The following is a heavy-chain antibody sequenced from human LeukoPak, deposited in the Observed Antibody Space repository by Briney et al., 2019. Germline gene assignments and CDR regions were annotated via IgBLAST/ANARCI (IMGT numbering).Heavy chain of an antibody. CDR1: GFSFSTYW. J-gene: IGHJ4*02. CDR3: GREHESSSCGL. V-gene: IGHV3-7*01. Sequence: QTGGSLRLSCAASGFSFSTYWMSWVRQTPEKGLEFVANIDQGGSVRNYMDSLKGRCTISRDNAKKSLYLEINSLRADDTAVYYCGREHESSSCGLWGRGALVTVSS. D-gene: IGHD6-13*01. CDR2: IDQGGSVR.